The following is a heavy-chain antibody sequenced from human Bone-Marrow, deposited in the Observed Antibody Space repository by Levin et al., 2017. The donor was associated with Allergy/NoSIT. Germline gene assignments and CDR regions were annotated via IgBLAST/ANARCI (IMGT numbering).Heavy chain of an antibody. CDR1: GLTINNSW. Sequence: HTGGSLRLSCAVPGLTINNSWLSWVRQAPGKGLEWVATIKPDASDKYYVDPVKGRFTISRDNAKNSLYLQMNSLRAEDTAVYYCSREMDVRGQGTTVTVSS. J-gene: IGHJ6*02. V-gene: IGHV3-7*04. CDR2: IKPDASDK. CDR3: SREMDV.